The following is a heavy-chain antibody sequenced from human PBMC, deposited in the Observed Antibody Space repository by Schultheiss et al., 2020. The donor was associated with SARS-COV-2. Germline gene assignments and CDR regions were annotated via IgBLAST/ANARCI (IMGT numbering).Heavy chain of an antibody. CDR3: ARGGSLELAY. Sequence: ASVKVSCKASGYTFTNYGFSWVRQAPGQGLEWMGWMNPNSGNTGYAQKFQGRVTMTRNTSISTAYMELSSLRSDDTAVYYCARGGSLELAYWGQGTLVTVSS. CDR2: MNPNSGNT. V-gene: IGHV1-8*02. D-gene: IGHD1-1*01. CDR1: GYTFTNYG. J-gene: IGHJ4*02.